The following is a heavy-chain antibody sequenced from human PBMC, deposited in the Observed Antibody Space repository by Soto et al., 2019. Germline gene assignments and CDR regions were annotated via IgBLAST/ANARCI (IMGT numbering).Heavy chain of an antibody. D-gene: IGHD3-22*01. V-gene: IGHV1-8*01. J-gene: IGHJ3*02. CDR3: ARGPSYYDSSGYHQAVFAI. CDR2: MNPNSGNT. Sequence: GASVKVSCKASGYTFTSYDINWVRQATGQGLEWMGWMNPNSGNTGYAQKFQGRVTMTRNTSISTAYMELSSLRSEDTAVYYCARGPSYYDSSGYHQAVFAIRAQGTMVPVSS. CDR1: GYTFTSYD.